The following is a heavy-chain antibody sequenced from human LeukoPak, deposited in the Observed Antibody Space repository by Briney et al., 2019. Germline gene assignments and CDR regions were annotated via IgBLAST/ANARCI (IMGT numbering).Heavy chain of an antibody. D-gene: IGHD3-10*01. CDR2: IYYSGST. J-gene: IGHJ5*01. CDR3: ARDLGDYYGSGSYFDS. CDR1: GGSISSDDYY. V-gene: IGHV4-30-4*01. Sequence: SETLSLTCTVSGGSISSDDYYWSWIRQPPGKGLEWIGYIYYSGSTYYNPSLKSRVTISVDTSKNQFSLKLSSVTAADTAVYYCARDLGDYYGSGSYFDSWGQGTLVTVSS.